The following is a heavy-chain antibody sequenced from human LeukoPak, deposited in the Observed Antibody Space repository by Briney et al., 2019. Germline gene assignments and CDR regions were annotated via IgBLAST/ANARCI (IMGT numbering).Heavy chain of an antibody. D-gene: IGHD1-26*01. J-gene: IGHJ5*02. V-gene: IGHV1-18*01. CDR3: ARTDRGTYWT. Sequence: ASVKVSCKASGYTFNTFGISWLRQAPGQGPEWVGWSSTYNSNTNYAQKFQGRVTTTTDTSTSTGYMELRSLTSDDTAVYFCARTDRGTYWTWGQGTLVTVSS. CDR1: GYTFNTFG. CDR2: SSTYNSNT.